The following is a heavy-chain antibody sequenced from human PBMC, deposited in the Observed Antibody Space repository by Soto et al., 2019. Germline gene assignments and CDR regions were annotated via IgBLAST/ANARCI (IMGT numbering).Heavy chain of an antibody. CDR3: ARGRLFLTTSGLAITYFDY. CDR2: ITHGGST. J-gene: IGHJ4*02. V-gene: IGHV4-34*01. D-gene: IGHD3-3*01. CDR1: SGSFSGYY. Sequence: PSETLSLTCAVYSGSFSGYYYSWIRQSPGKGLEWIGEITHGGSTTYSPSLKSRVTMSLDTSKNRFSLNMTSMTAADTAVYYCARGRLFLTTSGLAITYFDYWGQGTLVTVSS.